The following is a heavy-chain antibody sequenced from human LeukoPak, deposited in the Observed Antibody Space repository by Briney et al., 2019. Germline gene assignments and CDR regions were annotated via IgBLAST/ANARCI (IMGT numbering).Heavy chain of an antibody. V-gene: IGHV4-59*01. CDR1: GGSITGYY. CDR2: IYYSGGT. D-gene: IGHD6-19*01. CDR3: ARERGQLDYSSGCSPGGLNYYGMDV. J-gene: IGHJ6*02. Sequence: APTLSLTRTVSGGSITGYYWSWLRQSPGKGLEWLGYIYYSGGTRYNPSLESRAPFPVDMPKIQFSLNLSSVTAADTALYTCARERGQLDYSSGCSPGGLNYYGMDVWGQGTTVTVSS.